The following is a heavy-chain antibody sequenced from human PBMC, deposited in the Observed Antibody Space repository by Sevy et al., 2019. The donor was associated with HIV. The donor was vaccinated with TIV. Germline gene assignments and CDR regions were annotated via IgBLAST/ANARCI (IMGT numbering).Heavy chain of an antibody. V-gene: IGHV4-59*01. J-gene: IGHJ6*02. D-gene: IGHD6-13*01. CDR3: ARDSAAAGYYYYYGMDV. CDR2: IFYSGST. Sequence: SETLSLTCTVSGGSISSYYWSWIRQPPGKGLEWIGDIFYSGSTNYNPSLKSRVTISVDTSNNQFSLKLSSVTAADTAVYYCARDSAAAGYYYYYGMDVWGQGTTVTVSS. CDR1: GGSISSYY.